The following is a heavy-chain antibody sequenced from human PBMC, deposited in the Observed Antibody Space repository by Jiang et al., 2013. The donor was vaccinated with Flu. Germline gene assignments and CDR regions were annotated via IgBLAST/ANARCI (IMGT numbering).Heavy chain of an antibody. D-gene: IGHD2-8*01. Sequence: KLSCAASGFTFSGPAMHWVRQASGKGLEWVGRIRSKANSYATAYAASVKGRFTISRDDSKNTAYLQMNSLKTEDTAVYYCTLSMSQYWGQGTLVTVSS. CDR3: TLSMSQY. J-gene: IGHJ4*02. V-gene: IGHV3-73*01. CDR1: GFTFSGPA. CDR2: IRSKANSYAT.